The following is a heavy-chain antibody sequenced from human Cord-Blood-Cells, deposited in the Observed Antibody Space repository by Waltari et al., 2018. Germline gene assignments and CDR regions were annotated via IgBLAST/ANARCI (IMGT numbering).Heavy chain of an antibody. D-gene: IGHD3-22*01. CDR3: ATGLNRYYDSSGYPDAFDI. CDR2: FEPEDGEP. V-gene: IGHV1-24*01. CDR1: GYTLTELS. J-gene: IGHJ3*02. Sequence: QVQLVQSGAEVKKPGASVKVSCKVSGYTLTELSMHWVRQAPGKGLEWMGGFEPEDGEPIYAQKFQGRVTMTEETSTDTAYMELSSLRSEDTAVYYCATGLNRYYDSSGYPDAFDIWGQGTMVTVSS.